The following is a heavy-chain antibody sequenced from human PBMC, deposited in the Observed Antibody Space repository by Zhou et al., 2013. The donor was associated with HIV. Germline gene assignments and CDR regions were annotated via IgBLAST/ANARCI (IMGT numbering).Heavy chain of an antibody. J-gene: IGHJ4*02. Sequence: QVQLVQSGAEVKKPGSSVKVSCKASGGTFSSYAISWVRQAPGQGLEWMGRIIPILGIANYAQKFQGRVTITADKSTSTAYMELSSLRSEDTAVYYCRREMTGGHDGTTTAWDSWGQGTLVTVS. V-gene: IGHV1-69*04. CDR3: RREMTGGHDGTTTAWDS. CDR1: GGTFSSYA. D-gene: IGHD1-7*01. CDR2: IIPILGIA.